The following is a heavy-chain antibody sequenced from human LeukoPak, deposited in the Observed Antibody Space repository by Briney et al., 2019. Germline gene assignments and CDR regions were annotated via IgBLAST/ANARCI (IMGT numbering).Heavy chain of an antibody. Sequence: SETLSLTCAVSGDSISSSNWWSWVRQPPGKGLEWIGEIYHSGSTNYNPSLQSRVTMSVDNSENHFSLKLSSVTAADTALYYCARSTVSVITRGAFGIWGQGTMVIVSS. CDR2: IYHSGST. D-gene: IGHD3-22*01. CDR1: GDSISSSNW. J-gene: IGHJ3*02. V-gene: IGHV4-4*02. CDR3: ARSTVSVITRGAFGI.